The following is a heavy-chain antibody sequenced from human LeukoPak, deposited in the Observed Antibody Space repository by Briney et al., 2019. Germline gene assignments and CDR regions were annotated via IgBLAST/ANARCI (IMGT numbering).Heavy chain of an antibody. CDR1: GVSVSTSH. D-gene: IGHD2/OR15-2a*01. CDR2: LSYTGKT. CDR3: SEGYFEPFDH. Sequence: SETLSLTCTVSGVSVSTSHWNWIRQRPGKGLEWIGCLSYTGKTDYNPSLKSRVSISLGSSNNHFSLKLTSVTAADTAVYYCSEGYFEPFDHWGQGILVTVSS. J-gene: IGHJ4*02. V-gene: IGHV4-59*02.